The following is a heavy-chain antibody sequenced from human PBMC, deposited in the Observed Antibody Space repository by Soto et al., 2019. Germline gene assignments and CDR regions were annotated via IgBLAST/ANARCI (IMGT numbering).Heavy chain of an antibody. Sequence: PSETLALACTVSGGSISSGGYYGSWIRQHPGKGLEWIGYIYYSGSTYYNPSLKSRVTISVYTSKNQFSLKLSSVTAADTAVYYCARGGRGKLLKVGWFDPWGQGTLVTVSS. J-gene: IGHJ5*02. V-gene: IGHV4-31*03. CDR1: GGSISSGGYY. CDR3: ARGGRGKLLKVGWFDP. CDR2: IYYSGST. D-gene: IGHD2-15*01.